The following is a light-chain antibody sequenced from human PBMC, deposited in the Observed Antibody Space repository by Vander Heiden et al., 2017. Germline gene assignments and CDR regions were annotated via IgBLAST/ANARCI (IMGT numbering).Light chain of an antibody. Sequence: QPALTQPPSASGSPGQSVTISCTGTSSDVGGWNYVSSYQQHPGKAPKLMIYEVTKRPSGVPDRFSGSKSGNTASLTVSGLQAEDEADYYCSSYAGSNNYVFGTGTKVTVL. CDR3: SSYAGSNNYV. V-gene: IGLV2-8*01. CDR2: EVT. J-gene: IGLJ1*01. CDR1: SSDVGGWNY.